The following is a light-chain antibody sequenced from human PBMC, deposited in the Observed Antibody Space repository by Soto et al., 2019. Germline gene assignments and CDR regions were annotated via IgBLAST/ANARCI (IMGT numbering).Light chain of an antibody. J-gene: IGLJ1*01. CDR1: SGHSNYA. CDR3: QTWGTGIRV. Sequence: QTVVTQSPSASASLGASVKLTCTLSSGHSNYAIAWHQQQPEKGPRYLMKLNSDGSHRKGDGIPDRFSGSSSGAERYLTISRLQSEDEADYYCQTWGTGIRVFGTGTKLTVL. CDR2: LNSDGSH. V-gene: IGLV4-69*01.